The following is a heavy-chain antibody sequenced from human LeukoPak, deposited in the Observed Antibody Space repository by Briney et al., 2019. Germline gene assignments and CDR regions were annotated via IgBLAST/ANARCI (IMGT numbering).Heavy chain of an antibody. CDR3: ARDSSGSYYNGGLFDY. CDR2: ISAYNGNT. CDR1: GYTFTSYG. J-gene: IGHJ4*02. Sequence: ASMKVSCKASGYTFTSYGISWVRQAPGQGLEWMGWISAYNGNTNYAQKLQGRVTMTTDTSTSTAYMELRSLRSDDTAVYYCARDSSGSYYNGGLFDYWGQGTLVTVSS. D-gene: IGHD3-10*01. V-gene: IGHV1-18*01.